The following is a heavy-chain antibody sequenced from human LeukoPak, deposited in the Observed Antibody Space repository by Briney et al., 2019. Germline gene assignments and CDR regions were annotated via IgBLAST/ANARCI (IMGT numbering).Heavy chain of an antibody. V-gene: IGHV3-23*01. D-gene: IGHD1-26*01. J-gene: IGHJ5*02. CDR2: IGESGETT. CDR1: GFPFSSYA. Sequence: GGSLRLSCVVSGFPFSSYAMSWVRQAPGKGLEWVAVIGESGETTIYRDSVKGRLTISRDNSKNTLFLQMSGLRVEDTAVYYCAKGAPVGGTRHFDHWGQGTLVTVSS. CDR3: AKGAPVGGTRHFDH.